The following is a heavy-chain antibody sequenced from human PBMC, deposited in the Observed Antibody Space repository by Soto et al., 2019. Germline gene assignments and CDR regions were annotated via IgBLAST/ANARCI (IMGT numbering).Heavy chain of an antibody. V-gene: IGHV1-69*12. CDR2: IIPMFGKA. Sequence: QVQLVQSGAEVKKPESSVKVSCKAPGGTFSTYAISWVRQAPGQGLEWMGGIIPMFGKANYAQRFQDRVKITADESKNTVYMELSSLRSEDTAVYFCASGIQLWLRRINNGYSGWGQGTLVTVSS. CDR1: GGTFSTYA. J-gene: IGHJ4*02. CDR3: ASGIQLWLRRINNGYSG. D-gene: IGHD5-18*01.